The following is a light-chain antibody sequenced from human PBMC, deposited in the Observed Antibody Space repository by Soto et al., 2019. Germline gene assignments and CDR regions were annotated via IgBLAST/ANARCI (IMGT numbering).Light chain of an antibody. CDR3: CSYGA. CDR2: DVS. Sequence: QSALTQPRSVSGSPGQSVTISCTGTSSDVGGYNYVSWYQQHPGKAPKLMIYDVSKRPSGVPDRFSGSKSGNTASLTISGLQAEDEADYYCCSYGAFGTGTKVTVL. J-gene: IGLJ1*01. V-gene: IGLV2-11*01. CDR1: SSDVGGYNY.